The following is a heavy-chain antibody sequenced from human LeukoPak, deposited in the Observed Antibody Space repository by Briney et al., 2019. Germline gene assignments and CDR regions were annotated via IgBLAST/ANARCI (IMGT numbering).Heavy chain of an antibody. V-gene: IGHV3-30-3*01. CDR3: ARGYYDFWSGLDAFDI. CDR1: GFTFSSYA. J-gene: IGHJ3*02. CDR2: ISYDGSNK. D-gene: IGHD3-3*01. Sequence: GRSLRLSCSASGFTFSSYAMHWVRQAPGKGLEWVAVISYDGSNKYYADSVKGRFTISRDNSKNTLYLQMNSLRAEDTAVYYCARGYYDFWSGLDAFDIWGQGTMVTVSS.